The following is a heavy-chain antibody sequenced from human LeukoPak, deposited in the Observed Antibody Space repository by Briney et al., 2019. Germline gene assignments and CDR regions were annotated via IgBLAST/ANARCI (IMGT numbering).Heavy chain of an antibody. V-gene: IGHV5-51*01. D-gene: IGHD2-2*02. J-gene: IGHJ4*02. CDR2: IYPGDSDT. CDR3: ARGGDCSSTSCYSPDY. Sequence: ESLKISCKGSGYSLTSYWIGWVRQMPGKGLGWMGSIYPGDSDTRYSPSFQGQVTISADKSISTAYLQWSSLKASDTAMYYCARGGDCSSTSCYSPDYWGQGTLVTVSS. CDR1: GYSLTSYW.